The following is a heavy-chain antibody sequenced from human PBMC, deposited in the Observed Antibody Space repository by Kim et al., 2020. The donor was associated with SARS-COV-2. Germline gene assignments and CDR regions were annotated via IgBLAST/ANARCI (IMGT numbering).Heavy chain of an antibody. CDR3: TSVPGTNFAVWGAFGI. CDR2: IRSKANGYAT. D-gene: IGHD1-7*01. J-gene: IGHJ3*02. Sequence: RGSLRLSCAASGFTFSSSAMHWVRQAPGKGLEWVGRIRSKANGYATGYAASVKGRFTISRDDSKNTAYLQMNSLKTEDTAVYYCTSVPGTNFAVWGAFGIWGQGTTVTVSS. CDR1: GFTFSSSA. V-gene: IGHV3-73*01.